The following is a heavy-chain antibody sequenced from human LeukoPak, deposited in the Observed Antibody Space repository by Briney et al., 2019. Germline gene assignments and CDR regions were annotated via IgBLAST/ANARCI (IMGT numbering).Heavy chain of an antibody. CDR3: ERDSSGQTRADDPFDI. D-gene: IGHD6-19*01. V-gene: IGHV1-8*03. CDR2: MNPSSGNT. Sequence: ASVKVSCKASAYTFINCDINWVRQATGQGLEWMGWMNPSSGNTGYAQKFPGRTSTTRDTSIDTACMELSSLRSEDTAVYYCERDSSGQTRADDPFDIWGQGTMVTVSS. CDR1: AYTFINCD. J-gene: IGHJ3*02.